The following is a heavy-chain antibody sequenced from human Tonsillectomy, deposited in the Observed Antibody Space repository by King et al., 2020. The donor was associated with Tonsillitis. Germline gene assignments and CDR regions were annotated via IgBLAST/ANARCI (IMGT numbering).Heavy chain of an antibody. V-gene: IGHV1-2*02. CDR1: GYTFTGYY. CDR3: ARRNYESLTDYRGYYYYYRDV. Sequence: QLVQSGAEVKKPGASVTVSCQSSGYTFTGYYVHWVRQAPGQGLEWMGWINPNSGGTDYAQKFQGGVTMTRDTSLSTAYMELSRLRSDDTAVDYFARRNYESLTDYRGYYYYYRDVGGKGPTVTVSS. J-gene: IGHJ6*03. CDR2: INPNSGGT. D-gene: IGHD3-9*01.